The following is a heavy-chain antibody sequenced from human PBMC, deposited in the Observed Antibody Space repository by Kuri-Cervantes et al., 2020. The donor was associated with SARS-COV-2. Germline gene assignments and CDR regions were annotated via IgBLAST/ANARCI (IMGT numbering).Heavy chain of an antibody. V-gene: IGHV4-59*12. CDR1: GGSISSYY. Sequence: WGSLRLSCTVSGGSISSYYWSWIRQPPGKGLEWIGYIYYSGSTNYNPSLKSRVTISVDTSKNQFSLKLSSVTAADTAVYYCASRTPTAVTDYWGQGTLVTVSS. J-gene: IGHJ4*02. CDR2: IYYSGST. CDR3: ASRTPTAVTDY. D-gene: IGHD2-15*01.